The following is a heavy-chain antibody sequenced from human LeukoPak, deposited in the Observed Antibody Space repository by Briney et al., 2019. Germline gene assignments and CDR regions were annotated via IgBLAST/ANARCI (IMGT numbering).Heavy chain of an antibody. J-gene: IGHJ1*01. CDR1: GGSISSGGYY. CDR2: IYHTGNT. CDR3: ARHEYSGAARVWFQH. D-gene: IGHD6-6*01. Sequence: SETLSLTCTVSGGSISSGGYYWSWIRQPPEKGLEWIGYIYHTGNTYYNPSLKNRVTISLDRSKNQFSLKLSSVTAADTAVYYCARHEYSGAARVWFQHWGQGTLVTVSS. V-gene: IGHV4-30-2*01.